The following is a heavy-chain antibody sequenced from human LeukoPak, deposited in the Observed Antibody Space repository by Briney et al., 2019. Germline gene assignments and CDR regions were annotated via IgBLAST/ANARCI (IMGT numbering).Heavy chain of an antibody. Sequence: SGTLSLTCTVSGGSISSYYWSWIRQPPGKGLEWIGYIYYSGSTNYNPSLKSRVTISVDTSKNQFSLKLSSVTAADTAVYYCARGGYSYGYTDWYFDLWGRGTLVTVSS. D-gene: IGHD5-18*01. CDR1: GGSISSYY. J-gene: IGHJ2*01. V-gene: IGHV4-59*01. CDR3: ARGGYSYGYTDWYFDL. CDR2: IYYSGST.